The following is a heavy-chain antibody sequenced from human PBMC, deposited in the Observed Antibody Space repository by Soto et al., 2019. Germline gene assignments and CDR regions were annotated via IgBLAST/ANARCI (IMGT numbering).Heavy chain of an antibody. CDR2: INHSGTT. D-gene: IGHD1-1*01. Sequence: LETLSLTCAVYGGSFSGYQWNWIRQSPGQGLEWIGEINHSGTTKYNPSLESRINLSVDTSKKQFSLKMFSVTAADTAIYYCARGWRFDPWGQGTQVTVSS. CDR1: GGSFSGYQ. CDR3: ARGWRFDP. J-gene: IGHJ5*02. V-gene: IGHV4-34*01.